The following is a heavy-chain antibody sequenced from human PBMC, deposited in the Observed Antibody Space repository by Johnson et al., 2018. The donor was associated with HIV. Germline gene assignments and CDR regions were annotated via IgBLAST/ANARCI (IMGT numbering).Heavy chain of an antibody. J-gene: IGHJ3*02. D-gene: IGHD2-2*02. CDR3: ARDRGGSSYRWVAFDI. V-gene: IGHV3-20*04. CDR1: GYIFRNYW. Sequence: VQLVESGGGLVQPGGSLRLSCAGSGYIFRNYWMHWVRHAPGKGLEWVSGINWNGGSTGYADSVKGRFTISRDKAKNSLYLQMNSLRAEDTALYYCARDRGGSSYRWVAFDIWGHGTMVTVSS. CDR2: INWNGGST.